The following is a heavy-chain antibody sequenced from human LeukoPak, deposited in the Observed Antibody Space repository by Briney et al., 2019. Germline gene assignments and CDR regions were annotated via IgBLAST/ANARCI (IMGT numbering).Heavy chain of an antibody. CDR1: GYTFTSYD. CDR3: ARGEIAAAGRIQH. V-gene: IGHV1-8*03. Sequence: ASVKVSCKASGYTFTSYDINWVRQATGQGLEWMGWMNPNSGNTGYAQKFQGRVTITRDTSISTAYMELSSLTSEDTAVYYCARGEIAAAGRIQHWGQGTLVTVSS. D-gene: IGHD6-13*01. CDR2: MNPNSGNT. J-gene: IGHJ1*01.